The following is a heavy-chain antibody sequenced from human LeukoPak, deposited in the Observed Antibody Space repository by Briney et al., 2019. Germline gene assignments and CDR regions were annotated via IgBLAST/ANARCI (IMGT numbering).Heavy chain of an antibody. V-gene: IGHV3-21*01. D-gene: IGHD2-15*01. CDR3: ARASYCSGGSCYSGY. CDR2: ISGSGGST. J-gene: IGHJ4*02. CDR1: GFTFSSYS. Sequence: GGSLRLSCAASGFTFSSYSMNWVRQAPGKGLEWVSAISGSGGSTYYADSVKGRFTISRDNAKNSLHLQMNSLRAEDTAVYYCARASYCSGGSCYSGYWGQGTLVTVSS.